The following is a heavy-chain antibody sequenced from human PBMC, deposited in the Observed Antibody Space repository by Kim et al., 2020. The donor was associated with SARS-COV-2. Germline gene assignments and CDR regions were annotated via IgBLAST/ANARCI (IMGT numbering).Heavy chain of an antibody. J-gene: IGHJ6*02. D-gene: IGHD2-2*01. CDR1: GFTFSSYA. V-gene: IGHV3-23*01. CDR2: ISGSGGST. Sequence: GGSLRLSCAASGFTFSSYAMSWVRQAPGKGLEWVSAISGSGGSTYYADSVKGRFTISRDNSKNTLYLQMNSLRAEDTAVYYCAKDLYSTEYQLLSGVYYYYGMDVWGQGTTVTVSS. CDR3: AKDLYSTEYQLLSGVYYYYGMDV.